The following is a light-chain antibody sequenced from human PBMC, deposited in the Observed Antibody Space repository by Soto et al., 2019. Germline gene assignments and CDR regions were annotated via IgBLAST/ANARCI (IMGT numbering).Light chain of an antibody. CDR2: EVN. Sequence: ALTQPVSVSGSPGQSITISCTGTSSDIGSYNRVSWYQQPPGTAPKLIIYEVNNRPSGVPDRFSGSKSGNTASLTISGLQAEDEADYYCNSFTTSSTYVFGTGTKVTVL. CDR3: NSFTTSSTYV. CDR1: SSDIGSYNR. J-gene: IGLJ1*01. V-gene: IGLV2-18*02.